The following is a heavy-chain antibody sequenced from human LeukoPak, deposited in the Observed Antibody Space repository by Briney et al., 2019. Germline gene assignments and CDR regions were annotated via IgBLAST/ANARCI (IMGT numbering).Heavy chain of an antibody. CDR3: ARTPSSWYGGRLEPPGVDKYYFDY. V-gene: IGHV3-21*01. Sequence: PGGSLRLSCTASGFTFSSYSMNWVRQAPGKGLEWVSSISSSSSYIYYADSVKGRFTISRDNSKNTLYLQMNSLRAEDTAVYYCARTPSSWYGGRLEPPGVDKYYFDYWGQGTLVTASS. CDR1: GFTFSSYS. J-gene: IGHJ4*02. CDR2: ISSSSSYI. D-gene: IGHD6-13*01.